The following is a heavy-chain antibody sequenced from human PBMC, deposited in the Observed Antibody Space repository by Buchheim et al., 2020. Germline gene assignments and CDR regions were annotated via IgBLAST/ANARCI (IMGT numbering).Heavy chain of an antibody. J-gene: IGHJ4*02. CDR2: ISSRCSTI. CDR3: ARDRSWGYYDSSYYFDY. Sequence: EVQLVESGGGLVQPGGSLRLSCAASGFTFSSYEMKWVRQAPGKGLEWVSYISSRCSTIYYADSVKGRFTISRDKAKNSLYLQMNSLRAEDTAVYYCARDRSWGYYDSSYYFDYWGQGTL. D-gene: IGHD3-22*01. V-gene: IGHV3-48*03. CDR1: GFTFSSYE.